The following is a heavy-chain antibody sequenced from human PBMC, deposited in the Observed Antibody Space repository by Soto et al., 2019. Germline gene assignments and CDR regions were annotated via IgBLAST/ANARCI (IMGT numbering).Heavy chain of an antibody. CDR2: IDPRDSYT. Sequence: PGQSIRIPWKGAGCSIISYCISWVLQMPGKGLEWMGRIDPRDSYTNYSPSFQGHVTISADKSISTAYLQWSSLKASDTAIYYCARQGMITRPEHGMDFWGQGTTVTVSS. J-gene: IGHJ6*02. CDR1: GCSIISYC. V-gene: IGHV5-10-1*01. D-gene: IGHD3-16*01. CDR3: ARQGMITRPEHGMDF.